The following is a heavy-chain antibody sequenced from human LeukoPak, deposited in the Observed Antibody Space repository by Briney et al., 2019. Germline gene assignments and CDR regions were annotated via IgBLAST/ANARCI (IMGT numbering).Heavy chain of an antibody. CDR1: AFTFSSYG. CDR3: ARGDGYNDAEDLQH. D-gene: IGHD5-24*01. J-gene: IGHJ1*01. CDR2: IWCNGSHK. Sequence: PARSLRLSCAAAAFTFSSYGMHWHRQAPGKGLEWVAVIWCNGSHKYCGDSVKGRFTISRDNSKKTLYLQMNSLRVEDTAVYYCARGDGYNDAEDLQHWGQGTLVGVS. V-gene: IGHV3-33*01.